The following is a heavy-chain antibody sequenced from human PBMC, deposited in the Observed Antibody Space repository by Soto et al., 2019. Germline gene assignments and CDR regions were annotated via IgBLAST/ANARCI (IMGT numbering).Heavy chain of an antibody. Sequence: QVQLQQWGAGLLKPSETLSLTCAVYGGSFSGYYWSWIRQPPGKGLEWIGEINHSGSTNYNPSLKSRVTISVDTSKNQFSPKLSSVTAADTAVYYCARGRRMTTVTTFMDRWFDPWGQGTLVTVSS. CDR2: INHSGST. J-gene: IGHJ5*02. D-gene: IGHD4-17*01. CDR1: GGSFSGYY. V-gene: IGHV4-34*01. CDR3: ARGRRMTTVTTFMDRWFDP.